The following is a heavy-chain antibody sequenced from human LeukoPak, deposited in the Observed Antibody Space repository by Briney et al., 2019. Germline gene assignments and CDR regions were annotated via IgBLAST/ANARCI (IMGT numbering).Heavy chain of an antibody. CDR2: IYYSGST. Sequence: TLSLTCTVSGGSISSGGYYWSWIRQHPGKGLEWIGYIYYSGSTYYNPSLKSRVTISVDTSKNQFSLKLSSVTAADTAVYYCARGYYDILTGANWFDPWGQGTVVTVSS. J-gene: IGHJ5*02. CDR1: GGSISSGGYY. D-gene: IGHD3-9*01. CDR3: ARGYYDILTGANWFDP. V-gene: IGHV4-31*03.